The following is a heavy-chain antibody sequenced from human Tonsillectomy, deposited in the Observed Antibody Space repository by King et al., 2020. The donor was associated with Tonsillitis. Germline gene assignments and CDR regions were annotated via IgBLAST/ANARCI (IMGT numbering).Heavy chain of an antibody. J-gene: IGHJ4*02. D-gene: IGHD4-17*01. CDR2: ISAYNGNT. CDR1: GYTFTRYG. CDR3: ARGGYGDYVEVRGGPQGWIDY. V-gene: IGHV1-18*01. Sequence: QLVQSGAEVKKPGASVKVSCKASGYTFTRYGINWVRQAPGQGLEWMGWISAYNGNTNYAQKLQGRVTMTTDTSTSTAYMELRSLRSDDTAVYYCARGGYGDYVEVRGGPQGWIDYWGQGTLVTVSS.